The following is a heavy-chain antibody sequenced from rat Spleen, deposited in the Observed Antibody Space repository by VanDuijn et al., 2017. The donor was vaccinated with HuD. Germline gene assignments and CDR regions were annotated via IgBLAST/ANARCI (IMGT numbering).Heavy chain of an antibody. Sequence: QVQLKESGPGLVQPSQTLSLTCTVSGFSLTNNHISWVRQPPGKGLEWIAAISSGGNGYYNSPPKSRLSISRDTSKSQVFLKMNSLQTEDTAIYFCTGEWSYGSSAYWGQGTLVTVSS. CDR3: TGEWSYGSSAY. D-gene: IGHD1-7*01. V-gene: IGHV2S12*01. CDR1: GFSLTNNH. CDR2: ISSGGNG. J-gene: IGHJ3*01.